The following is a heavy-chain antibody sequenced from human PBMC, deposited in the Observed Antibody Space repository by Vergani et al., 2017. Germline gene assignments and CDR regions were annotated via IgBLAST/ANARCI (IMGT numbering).Heavy chain of an antibody. CDR3: VYRKTECGTTGFLYPFYYYFCMDV. Sequence: QITLKESGPTLVKPTQPLTLTCTFSGFSLNTRGVSVAWIRQPPGKALDWLALIYWNDDQHYSPSLNNRVTITKDTSKNQVVLTMTKMEYVDTGTYYCVYRKTECGTTGFLYPFYYYFCMDVWGKGTTVTVSS. J-gene: IGHJ6*03. CDR2: IYWNDDQ. D-gene: IGHD1-7*01. V-gene: IGHV2-5*04. CDR1: GFSLNTRGVS.